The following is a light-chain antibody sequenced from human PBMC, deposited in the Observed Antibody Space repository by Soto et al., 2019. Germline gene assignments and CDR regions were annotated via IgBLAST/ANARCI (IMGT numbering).Light chain of an antibody. Sequence: DIQMTQSPSTLSASVGDTVTVTCRASQSVSGWLAWYQQKPGKAPKLLTYDASSLESGVPSRFSGSGSGTEFTLTISSLQPDDFATYYCQQYNSYWGTFGQGTKVDIK. CDR3: QQYNSYWGT. CDR1: QSVSGW. CDR2: DAS. J-gene: IGKJ1*01. V-gene: IGKV1-5*01.